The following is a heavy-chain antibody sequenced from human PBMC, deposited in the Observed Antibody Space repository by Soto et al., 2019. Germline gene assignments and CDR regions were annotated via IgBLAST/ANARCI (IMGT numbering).Heavy chain of an antibody. CDR2: IYYSGST. CDR1: GGSISSSSYY. V-gene: IGHV4-39*01. D-gene: IGHD3-16*01. Sequence: QLQLQESGPGLVKPSETLSLTCTVSGGSISSSSYYWGWIRQPPGKGLEWIGSIYYSGSTYYNPSLKSRVTISVDTSKNQFSLKLSSVTAADTPVYYCATMGSDRELDYWGQGTLVTVSS. CDR3: ATMGSDRELDY. J-gene: IGHJ4*02.